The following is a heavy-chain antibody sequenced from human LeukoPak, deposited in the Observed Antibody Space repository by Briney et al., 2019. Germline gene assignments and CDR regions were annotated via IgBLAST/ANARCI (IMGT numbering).Heavy chain of an antibody. CDR3: ARGAPRYYGSGSYYSPRYCFDY. CDR1: GVSVSSYY. V-gene: IGHV4-59*02. CDR2: IYYSGST. D-gene: IGHD3-10*01. J-gene: IGHJ4*02. Sequence: NPSETLSLTCTVSGVSVSSYYWSWIRQPPGKGLEWIGYIYYSGSTNYNPSLKSRVTISVDTSKNQFSLKLSSVTAADTAVYYCARGAPRYYGSGSYYSPRYCFDYWGQGTLVTVSS.